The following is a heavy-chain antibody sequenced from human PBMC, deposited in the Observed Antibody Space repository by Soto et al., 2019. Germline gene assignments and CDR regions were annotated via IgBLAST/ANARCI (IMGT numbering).Heavy chain of an antibody. J-gene: IGHJ5*02. Sequence: ASVKVSCKAYGGTFSSYGISWVRQAPGQGLGWMGGIIPLFGTTNFAHKFKGRVTITADESTSTVYMELSSLRFEDTAIYYCARAHGSSWYNWFDPWGQGTLVTVSS. CDR3: ARAHGSSWYNWFDP. CDR1: GGTFSSYG. V-gene: IGHV1-69*13. CDR2: IIPLFGTT. D-gene: IGHD6-19*01.